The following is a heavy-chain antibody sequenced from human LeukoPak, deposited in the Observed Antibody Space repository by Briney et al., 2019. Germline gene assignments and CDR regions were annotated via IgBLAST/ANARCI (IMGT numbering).Heavy chain of an antibody. CDR1: GYTFTCYD. CDR3: ARAYCSGGSCYDFLDY. J-gene: IGHJ4*02. Sequence: ASVKVSCKASGYTFTCYDINWVRQATGQGLEWMGWMNPNSGNTGYAQKFQGRVTMTRNTSISTAYMELSSLRSEDTAVYYCARAYCSGGSCYDFLDYWGQGTLVTVSS. CDR2: MNPNSGNT. D-gene: IGHD2-15*01. V-gene: IGHV1-8*01.